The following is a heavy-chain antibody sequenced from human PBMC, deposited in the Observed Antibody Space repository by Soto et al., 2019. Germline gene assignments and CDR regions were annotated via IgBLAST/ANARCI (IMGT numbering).Heavy chain of an antibody. CDR2: ISSSSSYT. D-gene: IGHD5-18*01. J-gene: IGHJ3*02. CDR1: GFTFSDYY. CDR3: ARHSGYSYGYDAFDI. Sequence: QVQLVESGGGLVKPGGSLRLSCAASGFTFSDYYMSWIRQAPGKGLEWVSYISSSSSYTNYADSVKGRFTISRDNAKNSLYLQMNSLRAEDTAVYYCARHSGYSYGYDAFDIWGQGTMVTVSS. V-gene: IGHV3-11*06.